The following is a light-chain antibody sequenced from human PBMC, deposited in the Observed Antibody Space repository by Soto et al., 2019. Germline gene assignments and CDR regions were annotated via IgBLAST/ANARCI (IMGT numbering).Light chain of an antibody. V-gene: IGKV1-39*01. Sequence: DIQMTQSPSSLSASAGDRVTITCRASQSISDYLNWYRQKPGKAPEVLIYAASSLQSGVPSRFSGTGSETNFTLAISNLQPEDSATYYCQQSFITPWTFGQGTKVDIK. CDR3: QQSFITPWT. CDR2: AAS. J-gene: IGKJ1*01. CDR1: QSISDY.